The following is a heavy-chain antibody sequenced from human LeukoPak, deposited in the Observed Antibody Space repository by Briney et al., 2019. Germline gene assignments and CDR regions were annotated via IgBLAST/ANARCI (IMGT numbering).Heavy chain of an antibody. CDR3: AREESIGRYQFLHDS. Sequence: EASVKVSCKASGYTFTSYGVSWVRQAPGQGLEWMGWISGNNGNAYYTQNLQGRVTMTTDTSTSTAYMELRSLTSDDTAVYYCAREESIGRYQFLHDSWGQGTLVTVSS. D-gene: IGHD1-26*01. J-gene: IGHJ4*02. CDR1: GYTFTSYG. V-gene: IGHV1-18*01. CDR2: ISGNNGNA.